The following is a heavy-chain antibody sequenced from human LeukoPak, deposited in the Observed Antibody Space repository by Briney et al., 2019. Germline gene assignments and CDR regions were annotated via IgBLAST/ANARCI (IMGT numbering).Heavy chain of an antibody. Sequence: GGSLRLSCAASGFTFSSYAMSWVRQAPGRGLEWVSAISGSGGSTYYADSVKGRFTISRDNSKNTLYLQMNSLRAEDTAVYYCAKPSSTSGHYYYYMDVWGKGTTVTVSS. CDR2: ISGSGGST. CDR1: GFTFSSYA. CDR3: AKPSSTSGHYYYYMDV. V-gene: IGHV3-23*01. D-gene: IGHD2-2*01. J-gene: IGHJ6*03.